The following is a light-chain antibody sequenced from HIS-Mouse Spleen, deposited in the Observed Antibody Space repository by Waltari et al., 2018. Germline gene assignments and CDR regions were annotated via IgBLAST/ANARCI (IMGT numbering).Light chain of an antibody. CDR2: DAS. Sequence: EIVLTQSPATLSLSPGERATLSYRAIRSVSSYLAWYQQKPGQAPRLLIYDASNRATGIPARFSGSGSGTDFTLTISSLEPEDFAVYYCQQRSNWFTFGQGTRLEIK. J-gene: IGKJ5*01. V-gene: IGKV3-11*01. CDR3: QQRSNWFT. CDR1: RSVSSY.